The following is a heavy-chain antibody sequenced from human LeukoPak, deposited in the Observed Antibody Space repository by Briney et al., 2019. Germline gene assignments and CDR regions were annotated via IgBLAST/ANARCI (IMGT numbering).Heavy chain of an antibody. CDR3: AAGVRWIQLWPMELYGMDV. V-gene: IGHV4-34*01. CDR2: INHSGST. J-gene: IGHJ6*02. CDR1: GGSISSYY. D-gene: IGHD5-18*01. Sequence: SETLSLTCTVSGGSISSYYWSWIRQPPGKGLEWIGEINHSGSTNYNPSLKSRVTISVDTSKNQFSLKLSSVTAADTAVYYCAAGVRWIQLWPMELYGMDVWGQGTTVTVSS.